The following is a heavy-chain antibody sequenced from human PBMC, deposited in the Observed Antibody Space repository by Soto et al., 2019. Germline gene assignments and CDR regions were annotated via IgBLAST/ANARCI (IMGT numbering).Heavy chain of an antibody. J-gene: IGHJ3*01. CDR2: IIPILGIA. Sequence: QVQLVQSGAEVKKPGSSVKVSCKAAGGTFSSYTISCVRQAPGQGLEWMGRIIPILGIANYAQKFQGRGTITADKSSSTAYMDLSSLRAEDTAVYYCAAWGTGTTNWGQGTMVTVSS. CDR3: AAWGTGTTN. D-gene: IGHD1-1*01. V-gene: IGHV1-69*02. CDR1: GGTFSSYT.